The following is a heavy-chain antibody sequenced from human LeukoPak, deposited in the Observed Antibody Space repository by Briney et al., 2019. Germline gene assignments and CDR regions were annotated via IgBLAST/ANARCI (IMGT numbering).Heavy chain of an antibody. J-gene: IGHJ5*02. V-gene: IGHV3-30*03. Sequence: PGRSLRLSCAASGFTFSSYAMHWVRQAPGKGLEWVAVISYDGSNKYYADSVKGRFTISRDNSKNTLYLQMNSLRAEDTAVYYCASSENYDYVWGPWGQGTLVTVSS. CDR1: GFTFSSYA. D-gene: IGHD3-16*01. CDR3: ASSENYDYVWGP. CDR2: ISYDGSNK.